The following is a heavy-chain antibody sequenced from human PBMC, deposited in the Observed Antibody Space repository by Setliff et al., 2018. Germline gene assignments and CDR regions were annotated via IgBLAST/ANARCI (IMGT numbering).Heavy chain of an antibody. CDR1: GVSVSSNNYD. D-gene: IGHD3-9*01. CDR2: VSYGGRT. V-gene: IGHV4-39*01. CDR3: ASRPATLAGYPFHY. J-gene: IGHJ4*02. Sequence: SETLSLTCTVSGVSVSSNNYDWGWVRQPPGKGLQWMGTVSYGGRTYYNSSLKSRVTISVDTPKNEFSLSLTSVTAADTALYYCASRPATLAGYPFHYWGQGALVTVSS.